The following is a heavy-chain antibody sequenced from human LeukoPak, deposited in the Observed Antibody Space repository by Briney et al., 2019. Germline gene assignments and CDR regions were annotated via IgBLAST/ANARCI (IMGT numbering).Heavy chain of an antibody. Sequence: GGSLRLSCAASGFTFSSYEMNWVRQAPGKGLEWVSYISSSGSTTNYADSVKGRFTTSRDNAKNSLYLQMNSLRAEDTAVYYCARDYSSWFDYWGQGTLVTVSS. CDR2: ISSSGSTT. V-gene: IGHV3-48*03. CDR3: ARDYSSWFDY. D-gene: IGHD6-6*01. J-gene: IGHJ4*02. CDR1: GFTFSSYE.